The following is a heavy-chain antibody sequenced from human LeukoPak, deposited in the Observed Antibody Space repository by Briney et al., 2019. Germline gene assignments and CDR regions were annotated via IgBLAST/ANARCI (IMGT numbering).Heavy chain of an antibody. CDR1: GYTFTSYG. V-gene: IGHV1-18*01. CDR2: ISAYDGNT. CDR3: ARAGTDYGDYVGYFDY. Sequence: ASVKVSCKASGYTFTSYGISWVRQAPGQGLEWMGWISAYDGNTNYAQKFQGRVTITADESTSTAYMELSSLRSEDTAVYYCARAGTDYGDYVGYFDYWGQGTLVTVSS. D-gene: IGHD4-17*01. J-gene: IGHJ4*02.